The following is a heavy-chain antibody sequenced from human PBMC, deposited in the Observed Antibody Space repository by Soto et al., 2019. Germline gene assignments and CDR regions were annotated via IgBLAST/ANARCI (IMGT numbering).Heavy chain of an antibody. D-gene: IGHD3-16*01. Sequence: QVQLQESGPGLVKPSQTLSLTCTVSGGSISSGGYYWSWIRRHPGKGLEWIGSIDYSGSTYYNPSLKSRVTTSVATSKTRLSLKLSSVTAAATAVYYCARGVLHWGQGTLVTVSS. CDR3: ARGVLH. J-gene: IGHJ4*02. V-gene: IGHV4-31*03. CDR2: IDYSGST. CDR1: GGSISSGGYY.